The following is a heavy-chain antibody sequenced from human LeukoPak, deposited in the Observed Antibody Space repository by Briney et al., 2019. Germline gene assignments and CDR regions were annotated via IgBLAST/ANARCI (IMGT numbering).Heavy chain of an antibody. V-gene: IGHV3-9*01. D-gene: IGHD3-22*01. J-gene: IGHJ3*02. CDR3: AKGPPYYYDSSGLGAFDT. Sequence: PGGSLRLSCAASGFTFDHYAMHWVRQAPGKGLEWVSGISWNSGSIGYADSVKGRFTISRDNAKNSLYLQMNSLRAEDTAMYYCAKGPPYYYDSSGLGAFDTWGQGTMVTVSS. CDR2: ISWNSGSI. CDR1: GFTFDHYA.